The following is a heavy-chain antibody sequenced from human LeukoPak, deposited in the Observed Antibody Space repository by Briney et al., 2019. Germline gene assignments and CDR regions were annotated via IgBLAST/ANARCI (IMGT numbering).Heavy chain of an antibody. V-gene: IGHV4-59*01. CDR3: ARTYSSSWLFDY. Sequence: PSETLSLTCTVSGGSISSYYWSWIRQPPGKGPEWIGYIYYSGSTNYNPSLKSRVTISVDTSKNQFSLKLSSVTAADTAVYYCARTYSSSWLFDYWGQGTLVTVSS. D-gene: IGHD6-13*01. CDR2: IYYSGST. CDR1: GGSISSYY. J-gene: IGHJ4*02.